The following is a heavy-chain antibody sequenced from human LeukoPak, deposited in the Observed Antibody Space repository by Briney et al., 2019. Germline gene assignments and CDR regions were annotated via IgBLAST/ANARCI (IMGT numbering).Heavy chain of an antibody. CDR1: GGSFSGYY. J-gene: IGHJ3*02. CDR2: IYYSGST. V-gene: IGHV4-59*01. D-gene: IGHD4-17*01. Sequence: SETLSLTCAVYGGSFSGYYWSWIRQPPGKGLEWIGYIYYSGSTNYNPSLKSRVTISVDTSKNQFSLKLSSVTAADTAVYYCARSPTVTTDSVGAFDIWGQGTMVTVSS. CDR3: ARSPTVTTDSVGAFDI.